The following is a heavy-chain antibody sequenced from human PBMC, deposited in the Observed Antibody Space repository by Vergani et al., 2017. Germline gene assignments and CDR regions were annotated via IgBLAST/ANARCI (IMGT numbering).Heavy chain of an antibody. Sequence: QVQLVQSGAEVKKPGSSVKVSCKASGGTFSSYAISWVRQAPGQGLEWMGIINPSGGSTSYAQKFQGRVTMTRDTSTSTVYMELSSLRSEDTAVYYCARDNLVCDGYNRCYEFDYWGQGTLVTVSS. CDR1: GGTFSSYA. J-gene: IGHJ4*02. V-gene: IGHV1-46*01. D-gene: IGHD5-24*01. CDR2: INPSGGST. CDR3: ARDNLVCDGYNRCYEFDY.